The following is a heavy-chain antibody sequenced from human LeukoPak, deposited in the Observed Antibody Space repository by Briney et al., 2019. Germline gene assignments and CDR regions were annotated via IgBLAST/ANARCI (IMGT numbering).Heavy chain of an antibody. CDR3: AKDTSGPFDY. Sequence: GRSLRLSCAASGSTFSSYGMHWVRQAPGKGLEWVAVISYDGSNKYYADSVKGRFTISRDNSKNTLYLQMNSLRAEDTAVYYCAKDTSGPFDYWGQGTLVTVSS. D-gene: IGHD3-3*01. CDR2: ISYDGSNK. V-gene: IGHV3-30*18. CDR1: GSTFSSYG. J-gene: IGHJ4*02.